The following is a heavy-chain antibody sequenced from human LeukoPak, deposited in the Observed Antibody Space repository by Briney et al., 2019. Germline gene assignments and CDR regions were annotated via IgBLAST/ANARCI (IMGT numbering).Heavy chain of an antibody. D-gene: IGHD5-18*01. CDR1: GFTFSSYW. CDR2: ISSNGGST. V-gene: IGHV3-64D*06. Sequence: GGSLRLSCAASGFTFSSYWMHWVRQAPGKGLEYVSAISSNGGSTYYADSVKGRFTISRDNSKNTLCLQMISLRADDTAVYYCVKGGGYSRDHFDYWGPGTRVTVSS. J-gene: IGHJ4*02. CDR3: VKGGGYSRDHFDY.